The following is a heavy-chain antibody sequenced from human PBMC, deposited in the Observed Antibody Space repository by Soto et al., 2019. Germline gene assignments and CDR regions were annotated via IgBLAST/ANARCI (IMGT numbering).Heavy chain of an antibody. CDR1: GYTFTGHY. CDR3: ARDSYYDILTGYSRNAFDI. CDR2: INPNSGGT. V-gene: IGHV1-2*02. Sequence: QVQLVQSGAEVKKPGASVKVSCKASGYTFTGHYIHWVRQAPGQGLEWMGWINPNSGGTNFAQKFQGRVTMTRDTSIRTAYMELSRLRSDDTAVYYCARDSYYDILTGYSRNAFDIWGQGTMVTVFS. D-gene: IGHD3-9*01. J-gene: IGHJ3*02.